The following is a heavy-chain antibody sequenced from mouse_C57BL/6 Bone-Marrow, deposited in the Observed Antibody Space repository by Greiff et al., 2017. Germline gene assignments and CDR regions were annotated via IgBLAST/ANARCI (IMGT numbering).Heavy chain of an antibody. D-gene: IGHD1-1*01. Sequence: EVKVVESGGGLVQPGGSLKLSCAASGFTFSDYYMYWVRQTPEKRLEWVAYISNGGGSTYYPDTVKGRFTISRDNAKNTLYLQMSRLKSEDTAMYYCARGDYGRRDFDYWGQGTTLTVSS. CDR3: ARGDYGRRDFDY. V-gene: IGHV5-12*01. J-gene: IGHJ2*01. CDR2: ISNGGGST. CDR1: GFTFSDYY.